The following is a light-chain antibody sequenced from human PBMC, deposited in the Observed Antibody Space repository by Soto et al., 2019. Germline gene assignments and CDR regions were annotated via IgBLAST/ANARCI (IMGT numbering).Light chain of an antibody. CDR3: SAWDDSLSGPV. CDR1: SSNIGSNY. J-gene: IGLJ3*02. V-gene: IGLV1-47*01. Sequence: QAVVTQPTSASGTPGQRVTISCSGSSSNIGSNYVYWYRQLPGTAPNVLIYRNDERPSGVPDRFSGSKSGSSASLAISGLRSEDEADYYCSAWDDSLSGPVFGRGTQLTVL. CDR2: RND.